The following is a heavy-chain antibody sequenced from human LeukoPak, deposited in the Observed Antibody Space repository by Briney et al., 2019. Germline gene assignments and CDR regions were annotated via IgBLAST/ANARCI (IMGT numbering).Heavy chain of an antibody. V-gene: IGHV1-18*01. J-gene: IGHJ4*02. D-gene: IGHD5-24*01. CDR2: ISAYNGNT. CDR3: ARDGYNSGAYGLDY. CDR1: GYTFTSYG. Sequence: ASVRVSCKASGYTFTSYGISWVRQAPGQGLEWMGWISAYNGNTNYAQKLQGRVTMTTDTSTSTAYMELRSLRSDDTAVYYCARDGYNSGAYGLDYWGQGTLVTVSS.